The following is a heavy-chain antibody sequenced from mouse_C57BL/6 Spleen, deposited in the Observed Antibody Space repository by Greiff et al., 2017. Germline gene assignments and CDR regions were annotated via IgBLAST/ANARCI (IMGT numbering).Heavy chain of an antibody. D-gene: IGHD4-1*01. J-gene: IGHJ2*01. CDR1: GYAFSSYW. Sequence: VQLQQSGAELVKPGASVKISCKASGYAFSSYWLNWVKQRPGTGLRGIGQISPGDGGTNYNGKFKGKATLTADKSSSTADMQLSSLTSEDSAVYFCARGPGYYFDYWGQGTTLTVSS. CDR3: ARGPGYYFDY. CDR2: ISPGDGGT. V-gene: IGHV1-80*01.